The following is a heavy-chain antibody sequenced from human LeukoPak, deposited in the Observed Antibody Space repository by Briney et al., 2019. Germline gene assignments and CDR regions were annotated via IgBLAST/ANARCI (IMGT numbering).Heavy chain of an antibody. J-gene: IGHJ4*02. Sequence: PGGSLRLSCAASGFTFSNYGMHWVRQAPDKGLEWVAVISYDGNDKYYADSVKGRFPISRDNSKNILYLQMNSLRGEDRAVYYCAKDQFGGNSEADYWGQGTPVTVSS. CDR3: AKDQFGGNSEADY. V-gene: IGHV3-30*18. CDR1: GFTFSNYG. CDR2: ISYDGNDK. D-gene: IGHD4-23*01.